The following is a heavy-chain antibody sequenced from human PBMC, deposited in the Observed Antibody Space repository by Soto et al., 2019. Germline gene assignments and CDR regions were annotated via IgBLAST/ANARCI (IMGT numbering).Heavy chain of an antibody. J-gene: IGHJ6*02. CDR2: IDWDDDK. Sequence: GSGPTLVNPTQTLTLTCTFSGFSLSTSGMCVSWIRQPPGKALEWLALIDWDDDKYYSTSLKTRLTISKDTSKNQVVLTMTNMDPVDTATYYCARISYDYVWGSQAYYYGMDVWGQGTTVTVSS. CDR1: GFSLSTSGMC. D-gene: IGHD3-16*01. CDR3: ARISYDYVWGSQAYYYGMDV. V-gene: IGHV2-70*01.